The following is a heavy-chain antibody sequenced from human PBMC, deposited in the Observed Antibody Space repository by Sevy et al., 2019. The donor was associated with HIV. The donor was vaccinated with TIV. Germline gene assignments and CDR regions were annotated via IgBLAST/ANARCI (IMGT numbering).Heavy chain of an antibody. CDR1: GFTFSDYY. J-gene: IGHJ4*02. V-gene: IGHV3-11*01. CDR3: ARIPTLKTTPDY. CDR2: ISSSGSTI. Sequence: GESLKISCAASGFTFSDYYMSWIRQAPGKGLEWVSYISSSGSTIYYADSVKGRFTISRDNAKNSLYLQMNSLRAEDTAVYYCARIPTLKTTPDYWGQGTLVTVSS. D-gene: IGHD4-17*01.